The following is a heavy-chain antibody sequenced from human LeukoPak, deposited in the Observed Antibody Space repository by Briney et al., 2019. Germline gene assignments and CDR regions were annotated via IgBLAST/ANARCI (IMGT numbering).Heavy chain of an antibody. J-gene: IGHJ4*02. V-gene: IGHV3-66*02. CDR3: ARDQNY. CDR1: GFTVSTNY. CDR2: TYSGGTT. Sequence: GGSLRLSCVASGFTVSTNYMSWVRQAPGKGLEWVSVTYSGGTTYYADSVKGRFTISTDNSQNTLYLQMNSLRPEGTAVYYCARDQNYWGQGTLVTVSS.